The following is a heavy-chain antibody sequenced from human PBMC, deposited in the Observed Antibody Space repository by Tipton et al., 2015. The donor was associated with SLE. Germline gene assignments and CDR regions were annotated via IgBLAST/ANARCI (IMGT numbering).Heavy chain of an antibody. V-gene: IGHV3-30*04. J-gene: IGHJ4*02. D-gene: IGHD6-13*01. CDR1: GFTFSSYA. Sequence: SLRLSCAASGFTFSSYAMHWVRQAPGKGLEWVAVISYDGSNKYYADSVKGRFTISRDNSKNTLYLQMNSLRAEDTAVYYCARDTEYSSSWDLGYWGQGTLVTVSS. CDR2: ISYDGSNK. CDR3: ARDTEYSSSWDLGY.